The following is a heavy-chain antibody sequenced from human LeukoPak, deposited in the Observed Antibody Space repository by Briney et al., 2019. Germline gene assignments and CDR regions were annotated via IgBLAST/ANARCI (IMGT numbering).Heavy chain of an antibody. CDR3: ARDRGSSWRFLDY. Sequence: VASVKVSCKASGYTFTSYGINWVRQAPGQGLEWMGWISAYNGDTVYAQSLQGRVTMTTDTSTSTAYLDLRSLRSDDTAVYYCARDRGSSWRFLDYWGQGTLVTVSS. CDR1: GYTFTSYG. D-gene: IGHD6-13*01. V-gene: IGHV1-18*01. CDR2: ISAYNGDT. J-gene: IGHJ4*02.